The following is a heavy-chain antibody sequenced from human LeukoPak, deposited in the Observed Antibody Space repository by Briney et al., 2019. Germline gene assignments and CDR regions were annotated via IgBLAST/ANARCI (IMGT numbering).Heavy chain of an antibody. CDR3: AKTPNYGDYYIDY. V-gene: IGHV4-59*01. D-gene: IGHD4-17*01. CDR2: IYYSGST. Sequence: PSETLSLTCTVSGGSISSYYWSWIRQPPGKGLEWIGYIYYSGSTNYNPSLKSRVTISVDTSKNQFSLKLSSVTAADTAVYYCAKTPNYGDYYIDYWGQGTLVTVSS. J-gene: IGHJ4*02. CDR1: GGSISSYY.